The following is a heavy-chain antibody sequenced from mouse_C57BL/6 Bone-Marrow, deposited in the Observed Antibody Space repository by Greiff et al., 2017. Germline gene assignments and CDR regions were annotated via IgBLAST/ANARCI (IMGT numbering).Heavy chain of an antibody. J-gene: IGHJ3*01. V-gene: IGHV1-81*01. CDR3: AREGGNNNDLVLMAY. CDR2: IYPRSGNT. D-gene: IGHD1-3*01. CDR1: GYTFTSYG. Sequence: QVQLKESGAELARPGASVKLSCKASGYTFTSYGISWVKQRTGQGLEWIGEIYPRSGNTYYNEKFKGKATLTADKSSSTAYMELRSRTSEDAAVYFCAREGGNNNDLVLMAYWGQGTLVTVSA.